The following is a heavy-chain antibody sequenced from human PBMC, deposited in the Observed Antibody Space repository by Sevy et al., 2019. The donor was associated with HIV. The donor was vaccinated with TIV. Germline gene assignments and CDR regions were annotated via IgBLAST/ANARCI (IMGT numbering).Heavy chain of an antibody. D-gene: IGHD5-12*01. J-gene: IGHJ4*02. CDR1: GFTFDDYA. CDR2: ITRSSYEPYGGTT. V-gene: IGHV3-49*03. Sequence: GGSLRLSCTTSGFTFDDYAMSWFRQAPGKGLEWVAFITRSSYEPYGGTTDYGASVKGRFIISRDDSKNIAYLQMSSLKTADTAVSYCTRGLATADTPEYYFDYWGQGTLVTVSS. CDR3: TRGLATADTPEYYFDY.